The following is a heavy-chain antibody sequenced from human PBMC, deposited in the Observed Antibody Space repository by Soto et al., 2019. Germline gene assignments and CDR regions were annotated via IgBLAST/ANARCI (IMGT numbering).Heavy chain of an antibody. V-gene: IGHV4-38-2*01. Sequence: SETLSLTCEVSGYSISNGYYWGWIRQPPGMGLEWIGSIYHSGSASYNPSLRSRVTMSVDTSRNQFSLKLTSVTAADTAMYYCAKVGGGGPMTAAAGRFDSWGQGTLVTVSS. CDR3: AKVGGGGPMTAAAGRFDS. CDR2: IYHSGSA. CDR1: GYSISNGYY. J-gene: IGHJ4*02. D-gene: IGHD6-13*01.